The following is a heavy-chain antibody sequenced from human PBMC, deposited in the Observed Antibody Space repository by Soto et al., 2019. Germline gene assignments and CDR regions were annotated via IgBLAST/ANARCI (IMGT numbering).Heavy chain of an antibody. V-gene: IGHV4-39*01. CDR1: GGSISSSSYY. CDR2: IYYSGST. CDR3: ARNKEVTTVIRPFDS. Sequence: LSLTCTVSGGSISSSSYYWGWIRQPPGKGLEWIGSIYYSGSTYYNPSLKSRGTISVDTSKNQFSLKLSSVTAADTAVYYWARNKEVTTVIRPFDSWGQGPLVTVPS. D-gene: IGHD4-17*01. J-gene: IGHJ4*02.